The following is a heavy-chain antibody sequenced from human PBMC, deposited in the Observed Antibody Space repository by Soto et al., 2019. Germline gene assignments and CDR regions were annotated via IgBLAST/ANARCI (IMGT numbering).Heavy chain of an antibody. CDR3: ARDGVVVAATHCGMDV. V-gene: IGHV3-30-3*01. J-gene: IGHJ6*02. D-gene: IGHD2-15*01. CDR2: ISYDGINK. CDR1: GFTFSIYA. Sequence: QVQLVESGGGVVQPGGSLRLSCAASGFTFSIYAIHWVRQAPGKGLEWVAVISYDGINKYYADSVKGRFTISRDNSKNVLYVQMNSLRTDDTAVYYCARDGVVVAATHCGMDVWGQGTTVTVSS.